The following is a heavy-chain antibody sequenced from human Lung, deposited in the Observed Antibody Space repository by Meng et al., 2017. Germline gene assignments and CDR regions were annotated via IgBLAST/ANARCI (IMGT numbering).Heavy chain of an antibody. Sequence: GESLKISCVASGFTFSSYSMNWVRQAPGKGLEWVSSISRSSSYIYYADSVKGRFTISRDNAKNSLYLQMNSLRAEDTAVYYCARAPGIAVAGTTNWGRGT. CDR1: GFTFSSYS. CDR2: ISRSSSYI. V-gene: IGHV3-21*01. CDR3: ARAPGIAVAGTTN. J-gene: IGHJ4*02. D-gene: IGHD6-19*01.